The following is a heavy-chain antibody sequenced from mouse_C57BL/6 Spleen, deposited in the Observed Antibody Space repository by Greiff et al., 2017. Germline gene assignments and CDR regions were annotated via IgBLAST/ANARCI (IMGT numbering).Heavy chain of an antibody. D-gene: IGHD2-1*01. CDR1: GYTFTDYY. J-gene: IGHJ3*01. CDR2: IYPGSGNT. CDR3: ASNYVDWLAY. V-gene: IGHV1-76*01. Sequence: QVQLQQSGAELVRPGASVKLSCKASGYTFTDYYIHWVKQRPGQGLGWIARIYPGSGNTYYNEKFKGKATLTAEKSSSTAYMQLSSLTSEDSAVYFCASNYVDWLAYWGQGTLVTVSA.